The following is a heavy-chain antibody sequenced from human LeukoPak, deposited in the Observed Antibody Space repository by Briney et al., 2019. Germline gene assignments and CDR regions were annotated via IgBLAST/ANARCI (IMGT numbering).Heavy chain of an antibody. CDR3: ARAHGGGFLDWFDP. CDR2: IYYSGST. V-gene: IGHV4-31*03. CDR1: GGSISSGGYY. Sequence: KTSQTLSLTCTVSGGSISSGGYYWSWIRQRPGKGLEWIGYIYYSGSTYYNPSLKSRVTISVDTSKNQFSLKLSSVTAADTAVYYCARAHGGGFLDWFDPWGQGTLVTVSS. D-gene: IGHD3-3*01. J-gene: IGHJ5*02.